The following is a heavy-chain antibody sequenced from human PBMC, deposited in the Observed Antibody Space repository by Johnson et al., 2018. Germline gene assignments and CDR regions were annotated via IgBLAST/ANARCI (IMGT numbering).Heavy chain of an antibody. CDR2: IYYSGST. D-gene: IGHD3-22*01. CDR1: GGSISSGSYY. V-gene: IGHV4-61*10. Sequence: QVQLQESGPGLVKPSQTLSLTCTVSGGSISSGSYYWSWIRQPAGKGLEGIGYIYYSGSTNYNPSLKSRVTISVDTSKNQFSLKLISVTAADTAMYYCARYYYDSGVHPYYYYGLDVWGQGTTVIVSS. CDR3: ARYYYDSGVHPYYYYGLDV. J-gene: IGHJ6*02.